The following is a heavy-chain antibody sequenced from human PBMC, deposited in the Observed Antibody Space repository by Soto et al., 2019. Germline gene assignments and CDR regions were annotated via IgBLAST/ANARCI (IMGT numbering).Heavy chain of an antibody. CDR1: GGSVSSGTYY. D-gene: IGHD1-26*01. CDR3: ARETWERATVKMFDY. CDR2: IYTSGST. J-gene: IGHJ4*02. Sequence: NPSETLSLTCTVSGGSVSSGTYYYNWIRQSPGKGLEWIGYIYTSGSTKYKPSLKSRVTISADSSKNQFSLILRSVTAADTAVYYCARETWERATVKMFDYWGQGTLVTVSS. V-gene: IGHV4-61*01.